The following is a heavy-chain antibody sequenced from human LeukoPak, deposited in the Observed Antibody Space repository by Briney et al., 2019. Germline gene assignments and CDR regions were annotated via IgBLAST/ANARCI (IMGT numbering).Heavy chain of an antibody. J-gene: IGHJ6*02. V-gene: IGHV5-51*01. CDR2: IYADDSDT. CDR1: TYSFNNYW. CDR3: ARQTGYHYGMDV. Sequence: GESPKISCYGSTYSFNNYWIGLVRQMPGGGLEWMGVIYADDSDTRYNPSFEGQVTISVAKSIGTAYLQWSSLRSSDTAMYYCARQTGYHYGMDVWGQGTTVTVSS. D-gene: IGHD3-10*01.